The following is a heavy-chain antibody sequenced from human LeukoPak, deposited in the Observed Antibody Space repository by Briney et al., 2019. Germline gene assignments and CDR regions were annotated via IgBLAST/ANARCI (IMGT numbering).Heavy chain of an antibody. V-gene: IGHV3-53*01. CDR3: ARGLSGSYHYFDY. CDR1: GFTVSSNY. J-gene: IGHJ4*02. D-gene: IGHD1-26*01. CDR2: IYSGGST. Sequence: GGSLRLSCAVSGFTVSSNYMSWVRQAPGKGLDWVSVIYSGGSTYYADSVKGRFTISRDNSKNTLYLQVNSPRAEDTAVYYCARGLSGSYHYFDYWGQGTLVTVSS.